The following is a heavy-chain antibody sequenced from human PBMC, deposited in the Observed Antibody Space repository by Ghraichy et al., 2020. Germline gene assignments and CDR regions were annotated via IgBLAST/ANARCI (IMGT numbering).Heavy chain of an antibody. J-gene: IGHJ4*02. CDR1: GFTFSSYA. CDR3: AKNLDYGDGRGDYFDY. CDR2: IIIRGGNT. V-gene: IGHV3-23*01. D-gene: IGHD4-17*01. Sequence: LTCAASGFTFSSYAMSWVRQAPGKGLQWVSSIIIRGGNTYYADSVKGHFTISRDNSKNTLHLQMSSLRAEDTAVYYCAKNLDYGDGRGDYFDYWGQGTLVTVSS.